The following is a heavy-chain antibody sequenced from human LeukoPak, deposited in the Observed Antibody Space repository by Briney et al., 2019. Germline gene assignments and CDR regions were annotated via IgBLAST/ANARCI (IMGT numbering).Heavy chain of an antibody. CDR2: IYSGGST. D-gene: IGHD5-12*01. V-gene: IGHV3-66*01. CDR1: GFNVSSNY. CDR3: ARVRRYSTMGDDAFDI. Sequence: PGGSLRLSCAASGFNVSSNYMSWGRQGPGKGLEWVSVIYSGGSTYYADSVKGRFTISRDNSKNTLYLQMNSLRAEDTAVYYCARVRRYSTMGDDAFDIWGQGTMVTVSS. J-gene: IGHJ3*02.